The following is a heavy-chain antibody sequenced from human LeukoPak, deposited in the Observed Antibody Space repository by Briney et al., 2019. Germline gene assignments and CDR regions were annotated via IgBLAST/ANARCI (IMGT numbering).Heavy chain of an antibody. Sequence: GGSLRLSCAVSGFTFSMYAMAWVRQAPGKGLGWVSGISDNTYYADSVRSRFTISRDNSKNTLYLQMNSLRAEDTAVYYCAKGNWDRLGYFDYWGQGTLVTVSS. CDR3: AKGNWDRLGYFDY. V-gene: IGHV3-23*01. CDR2: ISDNT. J-gene: IGHJ4*02. D-gene: IGHD7-27*01. CDR1: GFTFSMYA.